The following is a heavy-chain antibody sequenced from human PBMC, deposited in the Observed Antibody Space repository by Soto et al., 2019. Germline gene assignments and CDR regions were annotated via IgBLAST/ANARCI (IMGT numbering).Heavy chain of an antibody. D-gene: IGHD2-15*01. Sequence: VKVSCKTSGGTFSSYAISWVRQAPGQGLEWMGWINPIVDNTGYAQKFQGRVTMTRNTSISTAYMELRSLTSDDSAVYYCARVNCSAGSCYSTFDHWGQGTPVTVSS. V-gene: IGHV1-8*02. CDR3: ARVNCSAGSCYSTFDH. CDR2: INPIVDNT. CDR1: GGTFSSYA. J-gene: IGHJ4*02.